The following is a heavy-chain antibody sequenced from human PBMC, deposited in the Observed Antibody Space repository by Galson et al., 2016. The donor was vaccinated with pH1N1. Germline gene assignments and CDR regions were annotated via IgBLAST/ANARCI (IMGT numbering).Heavy chain of an antibody. V-gene: IGHV1-46*03. D-gene: IGHD7-27*01. CDR1: GYIFTRDY. J-gene: IGHJ4*02. CDR3: IRDLGRLRDF. Sequence: SVKVSCKASGYIFTRDYFHWVRQAPGQGLEWMGVIDPSNGGTTFAQKFQGLVTMTRDTSTRPVYMEVSGLKSDETAVYYGIRDLGRLRDFWGQGTLVTVSS. CDR2: IDPSNGGT.